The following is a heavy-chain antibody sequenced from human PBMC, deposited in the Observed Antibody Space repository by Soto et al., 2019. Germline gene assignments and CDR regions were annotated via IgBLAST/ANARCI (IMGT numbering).Heavy chain of an antibody. Sequence: EVQLVESGGGLVQPGRSLRLSCAASGFTFDDYAMHWVRQAPGKGLEGVSGISWNSGSIGYADSVKGRFTISRDNAKNSLYLQMNSLRAEDTALYYCAKGSTISDDYGDYVDYFDYWGQGTLVTLSS. J-gene: IGHJ4*02. V-gene: IGHV3-9*01. CDR3: AKGSTISDDYGDYVDYFDY. CDR2: ISWNSGSI. CDR1: GFTFDDYA. D-gene: IGHD4-17*01.